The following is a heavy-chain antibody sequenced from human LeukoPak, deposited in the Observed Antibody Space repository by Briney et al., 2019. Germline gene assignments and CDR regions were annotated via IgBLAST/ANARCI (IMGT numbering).Heavy chain of an antibody. Sequence: PSETLSLTCTVSGGSISSYYWSWIRQPPGKGLEWIGYIYYSGSTNYNPSLKSRVTISVDTSKNQFSLKLGSVTAADTAVYYCARHGVYYYGMDVWGQGTTVTVSS. CDR1: GGSISSYY. J-gene: IGHJ6*02. CDR3: ARHGVYYYGMDV. CDR2: IYYSGST. V-gene: IGHV4-59*08.